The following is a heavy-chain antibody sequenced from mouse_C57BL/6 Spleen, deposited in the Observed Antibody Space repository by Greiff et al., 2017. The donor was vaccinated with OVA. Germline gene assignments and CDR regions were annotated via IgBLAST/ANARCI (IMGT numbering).Heavy chain of an antibody. CDR2: IDPSDSYT. V-gene: IGHV1-59*01. CDR3: ARDPPITTVVAKGWYFDV. CDR1: GYTFTSYW. J-gene: IGHJ1*03. D-gene: IGHD1-1*01. Sequence: QVQVQQPGAELVRPGTSVKLSCKASGYTFTSYWMHWVKQRPGQGLEWIGVIDPSDSYTNYNQKFKGKATLTVDTSSSTAYMQLSSLTSEDSAVYYCARDPPITTVVAKGWYFDVWGTGTTVTVSS.